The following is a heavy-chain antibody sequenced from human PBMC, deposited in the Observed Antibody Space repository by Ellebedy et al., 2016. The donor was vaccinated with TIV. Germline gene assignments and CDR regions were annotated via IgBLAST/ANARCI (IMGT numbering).Heavy chain of an antibody. J-gene: IGHJ4*02. CDR2: ITYSGGST. Sequence: GESLKISCAASGFTFSSYAMTWVRQAPGKGLEWVSAITYSGGSTYYADSVTGRFTLSRDNSNTTLYLQMNSLSAEDTAVYYCANVAAGPGGVWVFDNWGQGTLVTVSS. V-gene: IGHV3-23*01. CDR1: GFTFSSYA. CDR3: ANVAAGPGGVWVFDN. D-gene: IGHD6-25*01.